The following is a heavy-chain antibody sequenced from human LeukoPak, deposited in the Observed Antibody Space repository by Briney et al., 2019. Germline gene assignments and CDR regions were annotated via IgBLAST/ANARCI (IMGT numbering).Heavy chain of an antibody. CDR1: GGSFSGYY. CDR3: ARLDYYDSSVYPDTFDI. J-gene: IGHJ3*02. D-gene: IGHD3-22*01. V-gene: IGHV4-34*01. Sequence: SETLSLTCAVYGGSFSGYYWSWIRQPPGKGLEWIGEINHSGSTNYNPSLKSRVTISVDTSKNQFSLKLSSVTAADTAVYYCARLDYYDSSVYPDTFDIWGQGTMVTVSS. CDR2: INHSGST.